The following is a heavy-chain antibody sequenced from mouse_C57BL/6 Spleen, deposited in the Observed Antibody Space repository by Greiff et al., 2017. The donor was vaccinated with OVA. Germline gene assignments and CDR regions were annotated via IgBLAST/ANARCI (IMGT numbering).Heavy chain of an antibody. D-gene: IGHD2-5*01. CDR3: TRDYSNRGYFDV. CDR1: GFTFSDAW. J-gene: IGHJ1*03. CDR2: IRNKANNHAT. Sequence: EVQLVESGGGLVQPGGSMKLSCAASGFTFSDAWMDWVRQSPEKGLEWVAEIRNKANNHATYYAESVKGRFTISRDDSKSSVYLQMNSLRAEDTGIYYCTRDYSNRGYFDVWGTGTTVTVSS. V-gene: IGHV6-6*01.